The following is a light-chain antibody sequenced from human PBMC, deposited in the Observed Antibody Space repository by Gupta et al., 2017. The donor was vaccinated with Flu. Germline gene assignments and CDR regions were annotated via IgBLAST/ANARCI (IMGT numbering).Light chain of an antibody. J-gene: IGLJ3*02. V-gene: IGLV1-40*01. CDR2: GNN. CDR1: SSNIGAGYD. Sequence: QSVLTQPTSVSGAPGQRVTLPCTGSSSNIGAGYDVHWYQQLPGTAPKVLIYGNNNRPSGVPDRLAGSKSGTSASLAITGLQAEDEADYYCQSYDSSRSGWVFGGGTKLTVL. CDR3: QSYDSSRSGWV.